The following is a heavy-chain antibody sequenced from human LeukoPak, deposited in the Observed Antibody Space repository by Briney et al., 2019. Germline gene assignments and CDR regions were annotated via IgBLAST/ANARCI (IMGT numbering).Heavy chain of an antibody. Sequence: ASVKVSCKASGYTFTSYAMHWVRQAPGQRLEWMGWINAGNGNTKYSQKFQGRVTMTIDTSTSTAHMELRSLTSDDTAVYYCAREGPYSGYDDFDYWGQGTLVTVSS. D-gene: IGHD5-12*01. J-gene: IGHJ4*02. V-gene: IGHV1-3*01. CDR1: GYTFTSYA. CDR3: AREGPYSGYDDFDY. CDR2: INAGNGNT.